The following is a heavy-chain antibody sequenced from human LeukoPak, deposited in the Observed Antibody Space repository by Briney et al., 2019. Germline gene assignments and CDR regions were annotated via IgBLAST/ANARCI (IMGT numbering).Heavy chain of an antibody. CDR2: IIPIFGTA. CDR1: GGTFSSYA. CDR3: ARGVYDFWSAPGDYFDY. V-gene: IGHV1-69*06. D-gene: IGHD3-3*01. J-gene: IGHJ4*02. Sequence: WASVKVSFTASGGTFSSYAISWVRQAPGQGIEWMGGIIPIFGTANYAQKFQGRVTITADKSTSTAYMELSSLRSEDTAAYYCARGVYDFWSAPGDYFDYWGQGTLVTVSS.